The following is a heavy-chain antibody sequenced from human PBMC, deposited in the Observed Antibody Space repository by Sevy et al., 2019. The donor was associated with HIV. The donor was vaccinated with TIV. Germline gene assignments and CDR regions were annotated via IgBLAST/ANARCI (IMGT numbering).Heavy chain of an antibody. CDR1: GDSVSSNSAA. Sequence: KQSQTLSLTCAISGDSVSSNSAAWNWIRQSPSRGLEWLGRTYYRSKWYNDYAVSVKSRITINPDTSKNQFSLQLNSVTPEDTAVYYCASEGDYDFWSGSPRGMDVWGQGTTVTVSS. CDR2: TYYRSKWYN. D-gene: IGHD3-3*01. CDR3: ASEGDYDFWSGSPRGMDV. V-gene: IGHV6-1*01. J-gene: IGHJ6*02.